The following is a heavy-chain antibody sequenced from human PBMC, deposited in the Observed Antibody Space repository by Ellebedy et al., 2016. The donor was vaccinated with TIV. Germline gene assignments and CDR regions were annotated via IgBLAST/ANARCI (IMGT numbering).Heavy chain of an antibody. CDR2: IRASGDTT. CDR1: EFTFSNYG. V-gene: IGHV3-23*01. D-gene: IGHD3-16*01. Sequence: GESLKISCIVSEFTFSNYGMSWVRQSPGKELEWVSAIRASGDTTYYAESVKGRFTISRDNSKNTLYLQMDSLRVDDTAMYYCAKGLGPYATAPDYWGQGTLVTVSS. J-gene: IGHJ4*02. CDR3: AKGLGPYATAPDY.